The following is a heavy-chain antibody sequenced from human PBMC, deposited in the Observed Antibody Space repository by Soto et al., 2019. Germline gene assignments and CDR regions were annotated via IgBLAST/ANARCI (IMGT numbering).Heavy chain of an antibody. CDR3: AKYYGSGSYYNKNWFDP. CDR2: ISGSGGST. V-gene: IGHV3-23*01. CDR1: GFTFSSYA. J-gene: IGHJ5*02. Sequence: HPGGSLRLSCAASGFTFSSYAMSWVRQAPGKGLEWVSAISGSGGSTYYADSVKGRFTISRDNSKNTLYLQMNSLRAEDTAVYYCAKYYGSGSYYNKNWFDPWGQGTLVTVSS. D-gene: IGHD3-10*01.